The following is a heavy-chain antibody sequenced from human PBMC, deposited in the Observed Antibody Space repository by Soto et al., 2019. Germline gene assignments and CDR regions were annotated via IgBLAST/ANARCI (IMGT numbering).Heavy chain of an antibody. D-gene: IGHD6-19*01. CDR2: ISYDGSNE. J-gene: IGHJ4*02. Sequence: GGSLRLSCAASGFTLSSYSMHWVRQAPGKGLEWVAVISYDGSNEYYADSVKGRVTISRDNSKNTLYLQMNSLGPDDTAVYYCASGQMRQWLVPHDYWGQGTLVTVSS. CDR3: ASGQMRQWLVPHDY. CDR1: GFTLSSYS. V-gene: IGHV3-30-3*01.